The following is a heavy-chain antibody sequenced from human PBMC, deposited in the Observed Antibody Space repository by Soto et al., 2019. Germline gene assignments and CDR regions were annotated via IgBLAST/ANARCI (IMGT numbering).Heavy chain of an antibody. J-gene: IGHJ1*01. D-gene: IGHD2-15*01. CDR1: GGTFSSYT. V-gene: IGHV1-69*04. CDR3: ARDRDCSGGSCYSFIQH. Sequence: SVKVSCKASGGTFSSYTIGWVRQAPGQGLEWMGRIIPILGIANYAQKFQGRVTITADKSTSTAYMELSSLRSEDTAVYYCARDRDCSGGSCYSFIQHWGQGTLVTVSS. CDR2: IIPILGIA.